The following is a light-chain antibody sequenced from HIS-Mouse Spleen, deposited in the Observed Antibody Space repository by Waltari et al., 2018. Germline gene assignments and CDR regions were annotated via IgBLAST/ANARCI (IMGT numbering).Light chain of an antibody. CDR2: DVS. CDR3: CSYAGSYTWV. V-gene: IGLV2-11*01. CDR1: IRDVGGSTY. Sequence: QSALTQPRSVSGSPGQSVTISCHGTIRDVGGSTYVSWYQQHPGKAPKLMIYDVSKRPSGVPDRFSGSKSGNTASLTISGLQAEDEADYYCCSYAGSYTWVFGGGTKLTVL. J-gene: IGLJ3*02.